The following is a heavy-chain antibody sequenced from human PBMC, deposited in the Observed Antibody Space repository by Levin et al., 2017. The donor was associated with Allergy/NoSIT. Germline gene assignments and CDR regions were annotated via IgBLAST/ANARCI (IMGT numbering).Heavy chain of an antibody. Sequence: VASVKVSCKASGYTFTSYGISWVRQAPGQGLEWMGWISAHNGNTNYAQKLQGRVTMTTDTSTSTAYMELRSLRSDDTAVYYCARDRMTTVTSDYWGQGTLVTVSS. J-gene: IGHJ4*02. V-gene: IGHV1-18*01. CDR3: ARDRMTTVTSDY. D-gene: IGHD4-11*01. CDR2: ISAHNGNT. CDR1: GYTFTSYG.